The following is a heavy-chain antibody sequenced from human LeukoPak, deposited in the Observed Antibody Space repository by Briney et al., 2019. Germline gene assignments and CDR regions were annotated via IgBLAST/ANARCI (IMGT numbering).Heavy chain of an antibody. Sequence: PSETLSLTCTVSGDSISNGNYYWSWIRQPAGKGLEWIGRIYTSGSTNYNPSLKSRVTISVDTSKNQFSLKLSSVTAADTAVYYCARADWNDLGGYYFDYWGQGTLVTVSS. CDR2: IYTSGST. J-gene: IGHJ4*02. CDR3: ARADWNDLGGYYFDY. D-gene: IGHD1-1*01. CDR1: GDSISNGNYY. V-gene: IGHV4-61*02.